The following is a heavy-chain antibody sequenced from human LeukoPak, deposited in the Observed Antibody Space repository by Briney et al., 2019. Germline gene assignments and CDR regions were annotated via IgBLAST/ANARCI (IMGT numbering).Heavy chain of an antibody. V-gene: IGHV3-30*19. Sequence: PGRSLRLSCAASGFTFSSYGMHWVRQAPGKGLEWVAVISYDGSNKYYADSVKGRFTISRDNSKNTLYLQMNSLRAEDTAVYYCAREGDCTNGVCYYYYGMDVWGQGTTVTVSS. J-gene: IGHJ6*02. D-gene: IGHD2-8*01. CDR3: AREGDCTNGVCYYYYGMDV. CDR2: ISYDGSNK. CDR1: GFTFSSYG.